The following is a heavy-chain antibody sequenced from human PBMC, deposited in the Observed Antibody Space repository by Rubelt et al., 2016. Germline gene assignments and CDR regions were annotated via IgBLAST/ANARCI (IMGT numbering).Heavy chain of an antibody. J-gene: IGHJ4*02. V-gene: IGHV3-23*01. CDR2: ISISGGNT. CDR3: ARKRVAAAGIEDY. Sequence: SLRLSCAASGFTFSNYAMSWVRQAPGKGLEWVSAISISGGNTYYADSVKGRFSISRDNAKNSLYLQINSLRAEDTAMYYCARKRVAAAGIEDYWGQGTLVTVSS. CDR1: GFTFSNYA. D-gene: IGHD6-13*01.